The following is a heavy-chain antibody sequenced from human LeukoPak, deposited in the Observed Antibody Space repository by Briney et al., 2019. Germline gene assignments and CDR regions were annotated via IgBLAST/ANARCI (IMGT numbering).Heavy chain of an antibody. V-gene: IGHV4-59*01. CDR3: ARSRKGAIAVAGISTPYYYYYMDV. Sequence: PSETLSLTCTVSGDSISSYYWSWIRQPPGKGLEWIGYIYYSGSTNYNPSLKSRVTISVDTSKNQFSLKLSSVTAADTAVYYCARSRKGAIAVAGISTPYYYYYMDVWGKGTTVTVSS. D-gene: IGHD6-19*01. CDR1: GDSISSYY. J-gene: IGHJ6*03. CDR2: IYYSGST.